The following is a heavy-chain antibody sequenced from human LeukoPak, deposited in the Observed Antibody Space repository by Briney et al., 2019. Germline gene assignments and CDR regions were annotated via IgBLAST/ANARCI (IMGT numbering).Heavy chain of an antibody. V-gene: IGHV4-34*01. CDR1: GGSFSGYY. Sequence: SETLSLTCAVYGGSFSGYYWSWIRQPPGKGLEWIGEINHSGSTNCNPSLKSRVTISVDTSKNQFSLKLSSVTAADTAVYYCARVRWRGGGIDYWGQGTLVTVSS. CDR3: ARVRWRGGGIDY. J-gene: IGHJ4*02. CDR2: INHSGST. D-gene: IGHD2-15*01.